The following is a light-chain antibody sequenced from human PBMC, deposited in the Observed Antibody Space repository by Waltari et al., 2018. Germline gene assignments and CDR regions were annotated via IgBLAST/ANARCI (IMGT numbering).Light chain of an antibody. V-gene: IGKV1-5*03. CDR3: HQYNTYPYT. CDR2: KAS. CDR1: QSINIW. Sequence: DIQMTQSPSTLSASVGDRVTITCRASQSINIWLAWYQQKPGKAPKLLLYKASSLESGVPSRFSGGGSGTEFTLTISSLQPDDFASYYCHQYNTYPYTFGQGTKVEIK. J-gene: IGKJ2*01.